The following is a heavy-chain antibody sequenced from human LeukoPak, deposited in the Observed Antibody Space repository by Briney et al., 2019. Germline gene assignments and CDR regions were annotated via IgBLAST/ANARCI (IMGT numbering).Heavy chain of an antibody. CDR1: GFILSSYG. Sequence: PGGSLRLSCAASGFILSSYGMSWVRQAPGKGLEWVSAISGSGGSTYYADSVKGRFTISRDNSKNTLYLQMNSLRAEDTAVYYCAKDGNYDFWSGLWYYMDVWGKGTTVTVSS. V-gene: IGHV3-23*01. J-gene: IGHJ6*03. D-gene: IGHD3-3*01. CDR2: ISGSGGST. CDR3: AKDGNYDFWSGLWYYMDV.